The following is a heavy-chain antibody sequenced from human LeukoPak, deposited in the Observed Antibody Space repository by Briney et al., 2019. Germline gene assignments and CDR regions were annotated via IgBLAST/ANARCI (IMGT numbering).Heavy chain of an antibody. Sequence: SETLSLTCTASGGSINNHYWSWIRQPPGKGLEWIGFVYYSGITRYNPSLQSRITISVDTSNNHFSLKLTSVTAADTAVYYCARLLDNDSSGHPDTFDMWGQGTMVTVSA. D-gene: IGHD3-22*01. CDR1: GGSINNHY. CDR3: ARLLDNDSSGHPDTFDM. CDR2: VYYSGIT. V-gene: IGHV4-59*11. J-gene: IGHJ3*02.